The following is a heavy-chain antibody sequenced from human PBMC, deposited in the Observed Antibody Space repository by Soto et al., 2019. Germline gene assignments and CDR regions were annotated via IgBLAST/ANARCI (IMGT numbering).Heavy chain of an antibody. Sequence: QVQLQESGPGLVKPSETLSLTCTVSGDSISSYYWSWIRQPPGKGLEWIGSIYSSGSSNYNPSLKGRVTISVDTSKNQFSLNLSSVTAADTTVYYCASSNIAAAGFYYYGMDVWGRGTTVTVSS. CDR2: IYSSGSS. D-gene: IGHD6-13*01. CDR1: GDSISSYY. J-gene: IGHJ6*02. V-gene: IGHV4-59*01. CDR3: ASSNIAAAGFYYYGMDV.